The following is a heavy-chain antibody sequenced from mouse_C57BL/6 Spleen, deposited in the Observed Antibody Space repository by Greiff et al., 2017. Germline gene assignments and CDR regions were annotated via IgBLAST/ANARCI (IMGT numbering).Heavy chain of an antibody. CDR3: ARSYYDYDGAMDY. J-gene: IGHJ4*01. D-gene: IGHD2-4*01. CDR2: ISYDGSN. Sequence: VQLKESGPGLVKPSQSLSLTCSVTGYSITSGYYWNWIRQFPGNKLEWMGYISYDGSNNYNPSLKNRISITRDTSKNQFFLKLNSVTTEDTATYYCARSYYDYDGAMDYWGQGTSVTVSS. CDR1: GYSITSGYY. V-gene: IGHV3-6*01.